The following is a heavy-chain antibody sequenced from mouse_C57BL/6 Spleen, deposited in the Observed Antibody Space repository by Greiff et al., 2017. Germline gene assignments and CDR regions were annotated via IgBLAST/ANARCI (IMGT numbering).Heavy chain of an antibody. D-gene: IGHD2-4*01. CDR2: INPGDGDT. CDR1: GYAFSSSW. CDR3: ARGYYDYLYYAMDY. V-gene: IGHV1-82*01. Sequence: QVQLQQSGPELVKPGASVKIPCKASGYAFSSSWLNWVKQRPGKGLAWIGRINPGDGDTNYNRKFKGKATLTADKSSRTAYMQLRSLTSEDAAVYFGARGYYDYLYYAMDYWGQGTSVTVSS. J-gene: IGHJ4*01.